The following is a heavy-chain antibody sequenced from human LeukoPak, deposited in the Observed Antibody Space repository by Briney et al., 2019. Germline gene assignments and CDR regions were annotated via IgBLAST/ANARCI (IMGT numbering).Heavy chain of an antibody. J-gene: IGHJ4*02. D-gene: IGHD6-19*01. V-gene: IGHV4-59*01. Sequence: PSETLSLTCTVSGGSLSNYYWTWIRQPPGKGLEWIGNIYYRGSTNYNPSLKSRVSISVDTSKNQFSLKLTSVTAADTAVYYCARRSSGWSGEAYYFDYWGQGTLVTVSS. CDR1: GGSLSNYY. CDR3: ARRSSGWSGEAYYFDY. CDR2: IYYRGST.